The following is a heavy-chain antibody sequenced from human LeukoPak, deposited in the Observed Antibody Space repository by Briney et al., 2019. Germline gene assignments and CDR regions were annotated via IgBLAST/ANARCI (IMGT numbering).Heavy chain of an antibody. V-gene: IGHV3-21*01. J-gene: IGHJ4*02. Sequence: GGSLRLSCAASGFSFRSHGMNWVRQAPGKGLEWVSSISSSSSYIYYADSVKGRFTISRDNAKNSLYLQMNSLRAEDTAVYYCARDRDYDILTGYYTPPDYWGQGTLVTVSS. CDR3: ARDRDYDILTGYYTPPDY. CDR1: GFSFRSHG. CDR2: ISSSSSYI. D-gene: IGHD3-9*01.